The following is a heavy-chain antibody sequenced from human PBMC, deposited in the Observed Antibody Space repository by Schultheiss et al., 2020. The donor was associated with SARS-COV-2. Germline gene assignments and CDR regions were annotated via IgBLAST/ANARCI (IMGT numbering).Heavy chain of an antibody. CDR1: GFTFSSYA. J-gene: IGHJ4*02. V-gene: IGHV3-30*14. D-gene: IGHD5-12*01. Sequence: GGSLRLSCAASGFTFSSYAMHWVRQAPGKGLEWVAVISYDGSNKYYADSVKGRFTISRDNSKNTLYLQMNSLRSDDTAVYYCAREQWLRFKGTLGYWGQGTLVTVSS. CDR2: ISYDGSNK. CDR3: AREQWLRFKGTLGY.